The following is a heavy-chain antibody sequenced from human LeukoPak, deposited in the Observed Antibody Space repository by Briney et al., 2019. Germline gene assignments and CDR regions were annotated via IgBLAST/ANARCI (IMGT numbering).Heavy chain of an antibody. CDR1: GGTFSSYA. V-gene: IGHV1-69*05. CDR2: IIPIFGTA. D-gene: IGHD3-3*01. CDR3: ARVDDFWSGYHFDY. Sequence: SVKVSCKASGGTFSSYAISWVRQAPGQGLEWMGGIIPIFGTANYAQKFQGRVTITTDESTSTAYMELSSLRSGDTAVYYCARVDDFWSGYHFDYWGQGTLVTVSS. J-gene: IGHJ4*02.